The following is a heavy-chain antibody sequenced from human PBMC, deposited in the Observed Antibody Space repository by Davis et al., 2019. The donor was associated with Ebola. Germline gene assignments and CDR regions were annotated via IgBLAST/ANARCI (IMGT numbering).Heavy chain of an antibody. CDR3: AGAGEKYDY. D-gene: IGHD3-16*01. Sequence: ASVTVSCEASGYTFTAYYLHWVRQAPGQRLEWMGWINPISGAINYAQKFQGRVTMTRDMSISTAFMELGRLTSDDTAMYYCAGAGEKYDYWGQGALVIVSS. J-gene: IGHJ4*02. CDR1: GYTFTAYY. CDR2: INPISGAI. V-gene: IGHV1-2*02.